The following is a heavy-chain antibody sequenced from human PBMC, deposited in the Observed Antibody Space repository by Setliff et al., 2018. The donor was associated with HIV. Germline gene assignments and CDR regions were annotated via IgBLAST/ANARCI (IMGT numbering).Heavy chain of an antibody. Sequence: SETLSLTCTVSGDPISTYYWSWVRKPPGKGLEWIGYVYYSGSTSYSPSLRGRVTMSVDPSKNQFSLKLDSVTAADTAVYYCARGNYDTSDYYTDFYYYYMDVWGKGTAVTVSS. CDR3: ARGNYDTSDYYTDFYYYYMDV. J-gene: IGHJ6*03. CDR1: GDPISTYY. V-gene: IGHV4-59*01. D-gene: IGHD3-22*01. CDR2: VYYSGST.